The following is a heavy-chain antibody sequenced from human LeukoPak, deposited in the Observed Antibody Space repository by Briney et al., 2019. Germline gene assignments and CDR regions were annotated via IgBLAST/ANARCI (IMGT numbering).Heavy chain of an antibody. CDR2: ISNNGGYT. V-gene: IGHV3-23*01. D-gene: IGHD6-19*01. Sequence: TGGSLRLSCAASGFTFSSSAMSWVRQAPGKGLEWVSAISNNGGYTYYADSVQGRFTISRDNAKNSLYLQMNSLRVEDTAFYYCAKDNRRHYTSGPNPDSLHWGQGALVTVSS. CDR3: AKDNRRHYTSGPNPDSLH. CDR1: GFTFSSSA. J-gene: IGHJ4*02.